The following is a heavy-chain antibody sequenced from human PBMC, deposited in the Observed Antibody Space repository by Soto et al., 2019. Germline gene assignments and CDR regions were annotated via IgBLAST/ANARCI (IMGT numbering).Heavy chain of an antibody. CDR1: GGSISSGGYY. CDR2: IYYSGST. V-gene: IGHV4-31*03. D-gene: IGHD2-8*01. Sequence: PSETLSLTCTVSGGSISSGGYYWSWIRQHPGKGLEWIGYIYYSGSTYYNPSLKSRVTISVDTSKNQFSLKLSSVTAADTAVYYCARELMVYAPTGQKDWFDPWGQGTLVTVSS. J-gene: IGHJ5*02. CDR3: ARELMVYAPTGQKDWFDP.